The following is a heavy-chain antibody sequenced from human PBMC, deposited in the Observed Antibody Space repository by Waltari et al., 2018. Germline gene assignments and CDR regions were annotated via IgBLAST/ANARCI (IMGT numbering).Heavy chain of an antibody. Sequence: EVQLVESGGGLVQPGGSLSLSCAASGFTFSRYWMSWVLQAPGKGLEWVANIKQDGSEKYDVDSVKGRFTISRDNAKNSLYLQMNSLRAEDTAVYYCARVHYLEWLLFDYWGQGTLVTVSS. CDR1: GFTFSRYW. CDR3: ARVHYLEWLLFDY. V-gene: IGHV3-7*01. J-gene: IGHJ4*02. CDR2: IKQDGSEK. D-gene: IGHD3-3*01.